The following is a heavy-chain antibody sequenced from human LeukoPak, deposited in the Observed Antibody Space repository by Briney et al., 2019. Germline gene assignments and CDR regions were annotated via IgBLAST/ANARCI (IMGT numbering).Heavy chain of an antibody. J-gene: IGHJ4*02. V-gene: IGHV1-2*04. CDR1: GYTFTGYY. CDR2: INPNSGGT. Sequence: GASVKVSCKASGYTFTGYYMHWVRQAPGQGLEWMGWINPNSGGTNYAQKFQGWVTMTRDTSISTAYMELSRLRSDDTAVYYCARGVGGYCSGGSCPRSPDYWGQGTLVTVSS. D-gene: IGHD2-15*01. CDR3: ARGVGGYCSGGSCPRSPDY.